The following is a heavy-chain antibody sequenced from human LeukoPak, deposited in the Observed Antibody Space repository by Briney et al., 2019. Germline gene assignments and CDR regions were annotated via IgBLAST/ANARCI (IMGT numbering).Heavy chain of an antibody. J-gene: IGHJ3*02. D-gene: IGHD5-12*01. V-gene: IGHV1-69*01. Sequence: GASVKVSCKASGGTFSSYAISWVRQAPGQGLEWMGGIIPIFGTANYAQKFQGRVTITADESTSTAYMELSSLRSEDTAVYYCARGLIQQGSMVATPDAFDIWGQGTMVTVSS. CDR3: ARGLIQQGSMVATPDAFDI. CDR2: IIPIFGTA. CDR1: GGTFSSYA.